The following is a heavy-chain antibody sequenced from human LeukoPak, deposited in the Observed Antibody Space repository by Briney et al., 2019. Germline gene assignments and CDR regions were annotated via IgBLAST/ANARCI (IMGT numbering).Heavy chain of an antibody. D-gene: IGHD3-10*01. CDR3: ARVRPKGSGSYYGY. V-gene: IGHV1-18*01. Sequence: ASVKVPCKASGYTFTSYDINWVRQATGQGLEWMGWISAYNGNTNYAQKLQGRVTMTTDTSTSTAYMELRSLRSDDTAVYYCARVRPKGSGSYYGYWGQGTLVTVSS. CDR1: GYTFTSYD. CDR2: ISAYNGNT. J-gene: IGHJ4*02.